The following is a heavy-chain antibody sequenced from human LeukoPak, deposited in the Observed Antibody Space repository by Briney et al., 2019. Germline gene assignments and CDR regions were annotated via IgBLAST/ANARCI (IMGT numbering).Heavy chain of an antibody. CDR3: ARLRDGYSGDF. CDR1: GGSISSSSYY. CDR2: IYYSGST. D-gene: IGHD5-24*01. Sequence: PSETLSLTCTVSGGSISSSSYYWGWIRQPPGKGLEWTGSIYYSGSTYYNPSLKSRVTISVDTSKNQLSLKLSSVTAADTAVYYCARLRDGYSGDFWGQGSLVTVSS. V-gene: IGHV4-39*01. J-gene: IGHJ4*02.